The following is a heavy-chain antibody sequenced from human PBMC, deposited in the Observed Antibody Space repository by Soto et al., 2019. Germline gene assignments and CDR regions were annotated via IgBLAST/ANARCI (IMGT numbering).Heavy chain of an antibody. CDR1: GGSISSYY. V-gene: IGHV4-59*01. CDR2: IYYSGST. Sequence: PSETLSLTCTVSGGSISSYYRSWIRQPPGKGLEWIGYIYYSGSTNYNPSLKSRVTISVDTSKNQFSLKLSSVTAADTAVYYCARGGRYSSSWPDYWGQGTLVTVSS. CDR3: ARGGRYSSSWPDY. D-gene: IGHD6-13*01. J-gene: IGHJ4*02.